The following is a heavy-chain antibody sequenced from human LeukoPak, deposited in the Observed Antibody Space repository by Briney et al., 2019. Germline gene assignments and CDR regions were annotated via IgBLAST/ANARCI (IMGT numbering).Heavy chain of an antibody. Sequence: ASVKVSCKASGGTFSSYAISWVRQAPGQGLEWMGGIIPIFGTANYAQKFQGRVTITADESTSTAYMELSSLRSEDTAVYYCAXTTVTAYYYYYYYMDVWGKGTTVTVSS. CDR1: GGTFSSYA. J-gene: IGHJ6*03. V-gene: IGHV1-69*01. CDR3: AXTTVTAYYYYYYYMDV. D-gene: IGHD4-17*01. CDR2: IIPIFGTA.